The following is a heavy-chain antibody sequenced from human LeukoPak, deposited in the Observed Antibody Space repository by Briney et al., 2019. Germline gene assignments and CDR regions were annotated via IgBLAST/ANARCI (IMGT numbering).Heavy chain of an antibody. Sequence: ASVKVSCKASGYTFTGYYMHWVRQAPGQGLEWMGWINPNSGGTNYAQKLQGRVTMTTDTSMSTAYMELRSLRSDDTAVYYCARDLWFGESRGGFDIWGQGTMVTVSS. J-gene: IGHJ3*02. CDR1: GYTFTGYY. V-gene: IGHV1-2*02. CDR3: ARDLWFGESRGGFDI. D-gene: IGHD3-10*01. CDR2: INPNSGGT.